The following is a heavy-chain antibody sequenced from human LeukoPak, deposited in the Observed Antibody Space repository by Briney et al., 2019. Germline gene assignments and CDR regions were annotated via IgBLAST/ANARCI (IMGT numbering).Heavy chain of an antibody. CDR1: GFTFSSYP. CDR2: ISSDGSNK. J-gene: IGHJ6*02. D-gene: IGHD3-3*01. V-gene: IGHV3-30-3*01. Sequence: SLRLSCAASGFTFSSYPTHWVRQAPGKGLEWVALISSDGSNKYYADSVKGRFTISRDNAKNSLYLQMNSLRAEDTAVYYCARGHSPLLYYDFWSGYYSYYGMDVWGQGTTVTVSS. CDR3: ARGHSPLLYYDFWSGYYSYYGMDV.